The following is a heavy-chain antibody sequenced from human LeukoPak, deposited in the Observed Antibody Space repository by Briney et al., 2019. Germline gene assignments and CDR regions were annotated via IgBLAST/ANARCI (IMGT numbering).Heavy chain of an antibody. CDR2: IKRDGSER. CDR1: GFSFNNYW. V-gene: IGHV3-7*01. Sequence: GGSLRLSCAASGFSFNNYWMSWVRQAPGKGLEWVANIKRDGSERYYVDSVKGRFTISRDNAKNSLYLQMNSLRAEDTAVYYCARDNIAAAGTPPHYYYYMDVWGKGTTVTVSS. D-gene: IGHD6-13*01. CDR3: ARDNIAAAGTPPHYYYYMDV. J-gene: IGHJ6*03.